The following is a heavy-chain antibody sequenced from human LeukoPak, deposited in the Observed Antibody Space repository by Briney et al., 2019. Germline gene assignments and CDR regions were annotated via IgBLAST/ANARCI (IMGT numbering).Heavy chain of an antibody. CDR2: LYYGGRT. CDR1: GGYISSTSYF. CDR3: ARQIPDERGYYQYYFDY. Sequence: TSDTLSLTCTVSGGYISSTSYFWGWFRQPPGESLEWVGSLYYGGRTYYTPSLKSRVTVSVDTSKNHISLTVRSVTAADTAVYYCARQIPDERGYYQYYFDYWGQGTLVTVSS. J-gene: IGHJ4*02. D-gene: IGHD3-22*01. V-gene: IGHV4-39*01.